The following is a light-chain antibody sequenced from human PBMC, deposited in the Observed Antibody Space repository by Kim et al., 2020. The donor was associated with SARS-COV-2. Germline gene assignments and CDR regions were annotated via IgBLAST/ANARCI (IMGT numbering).Light chain of an antibody. V-gene: IGKV1-5*01. CDR2: DAS. J-gene: IGKJ2*01. CDR3: QQYSSYSYT. CDR1: QSVTYW. Sequence: SASVGDRVTLTCRASQSVTYWLAWYQQKPGKAPKMLIYDASSLQNGVPPRFSGSGSGTEFTLTISSLQPDDFATYYCQQYSSYSYTFGQGTKLEI.